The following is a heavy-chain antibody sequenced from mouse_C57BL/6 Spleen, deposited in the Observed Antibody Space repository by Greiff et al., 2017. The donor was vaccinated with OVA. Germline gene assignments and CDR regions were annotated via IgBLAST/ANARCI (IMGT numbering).Heavy chain of an antibody. V-gene: IGHV5-17*01. CDR1: GFTFSDYG. CDR2: ISSGSSTI. Sequence: EVMLVESGGGLVKPGGSLKLSCAASGFTFSDYGMHWVRQAPEKGLEWVAYISSGSSTIYYADTVKGRFTISRDNAKNTLFLQMTSLRSEDTAMYYCARSESNYDYAMDYWGQGTSVTVSS. J-gene: IGHJ4*01. D-gene: IGHD2-5*01. CDR3: ARSESNYDYAMDY.